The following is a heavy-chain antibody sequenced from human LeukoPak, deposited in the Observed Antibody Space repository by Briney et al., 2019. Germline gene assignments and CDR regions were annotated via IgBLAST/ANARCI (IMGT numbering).Heavy chain of an antibody. CDR2: IIPILGIA. D-gene: IGHD6-6*01. V-gene: IGHV1-69*04. CDR3: ARGVPEGY. CDR1: GGTFSSYA. Sequence: ASVKVSCKASGGTFSSYAISWVRQAPGQGLEWMGRIIPILGIANYAQKFQGRVTITADESTSTAYMELSSLRSEDTAVYYCARGVPEGYWGQGTLVTVSS. J-gene: IGHJ4*02.